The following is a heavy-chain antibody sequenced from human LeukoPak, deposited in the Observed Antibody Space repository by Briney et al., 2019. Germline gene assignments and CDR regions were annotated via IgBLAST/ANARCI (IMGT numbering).Heavy chain of an antibody. CDR1: GFTFGDYA. CDR3: AREGRSGWYYFDY. J-gene: IGHJ4*02. D-gene: IGHD6-19*01. Sequence: GGSLRLSCTTSGFTFGDYAMSWVRQAPGKGLEWVSSISSSSSYIYYADSVKGRFTISRDNAKNSLYLQMNSLRAEDTAVYYCAREGRSGWYYFDYWGQGTLVTVSS. CDR2: ISSSSSYI. V-gene: IGHV3-21*01.